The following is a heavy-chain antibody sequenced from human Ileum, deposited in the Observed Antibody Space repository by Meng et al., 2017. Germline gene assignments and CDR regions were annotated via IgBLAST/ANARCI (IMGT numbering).Heavy chain of an antibody. CDR2: LKSKAFGETA. J-gene: IGHJ4*02. D-gene: IGHD3-16*01. V-gene: IGHV3-15*01. CDR1: GFVLNDAW. Sequence: GESLKISCDASGFVLNDAWINWVRQAPGKGLEWLGHLKSKAFGETANYAAPVKGRFSISRDDSTSTAYLQMNSLKVEDTAVYFCVGDPPGGSPGLDYWGQGTLVTVSS. CDR3: VGDPPGGSPGLDY.